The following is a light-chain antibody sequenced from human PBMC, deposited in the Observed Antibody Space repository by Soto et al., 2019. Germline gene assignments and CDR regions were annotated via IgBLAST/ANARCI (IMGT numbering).Light chain of an antibody. CDR1: TGAVNSGYY. J-gene: IGLJ3*02. Sequence: QAVVTQEPSLSVSTRGTVTLTCASNTGAVNSGYYPNWVQQKPGQPPRALIYSTSNKHSWTPARFSGSLLGGKAALTLSGVQPEDEAEYYCLLYDGSGQQVFGGGTKLTVL. V-gene: IGLV7-43*01. CDR2: STS. CDR3: LLYDGSGQQV.